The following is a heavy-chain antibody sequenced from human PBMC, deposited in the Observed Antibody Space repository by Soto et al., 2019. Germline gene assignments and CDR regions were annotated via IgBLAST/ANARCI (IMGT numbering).Heavy chain of an antibody. V-gene: IGHV3-48*01. CDR1: GFSFSNYN. CDR3: ARDFGHGYYLDY. Sequence: GGSLRLSCVASGFSFSNYNMNWVRQAPGKGLEWVSYITDSSDTVHYADSVRGRFTISRDNAESSLYLQMNSLRVEDTAVYFCARDFGHGYYLDYWGRGTLVTFSS. D-gene: IGHD3-3*01. CDR2: ITDSSDTV. J-gene: IGHJ4*02.